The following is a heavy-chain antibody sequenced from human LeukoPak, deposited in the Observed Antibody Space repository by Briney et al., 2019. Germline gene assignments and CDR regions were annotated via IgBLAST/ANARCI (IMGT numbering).Heavy chain of an antibody. CDR2: ISGYSGNT. V-gene: IGHV1-18*01. CDR3: ATNPRIAAATDY. CDR1: GYTFTTYG. D-gene: IGHD6-13*01. Sequence: ASVKVSCKASGYTFTTYGIDWVRQAPGQGLEWMGWISGYSGNTKYAENVQGRVTMTEDTSTDTAYMELSSLRSEDTAVYYCATNPRIAAATDYWGQGTLVTVSS. J-gene: IGHJ4*02.